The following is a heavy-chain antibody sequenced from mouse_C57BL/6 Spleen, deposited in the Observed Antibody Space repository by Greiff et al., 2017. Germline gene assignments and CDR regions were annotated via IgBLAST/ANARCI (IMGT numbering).Heavy chain of an antibody. Sequence: QVQLQQSGAELAKPGASVKLSCKASGYTFTSYWMHWVKQRPGQGLEWIGYINPSSGYTKYNQKFKDKATLTAEKSSSTAYMQLSSLTYEDSAVYYCARQLGGYLDYWGQGTTLTVSS. CDR3: ARQLGGYLDY. CDR2: INPSSGYT. J-gene: IGHJ2*01. CDR1: GYTFTSYW. V-gene: IGHV1-7*01. D-gene: IGHD4-1*02.